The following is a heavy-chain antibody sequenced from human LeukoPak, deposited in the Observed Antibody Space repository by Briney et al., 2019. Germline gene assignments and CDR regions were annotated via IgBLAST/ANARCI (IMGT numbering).Heavy chain of an antibody. CDR3: ARGLRKWFGVVFHDTFDI. D-gene: IGHD3-3*01. V-gene: IGHV4-31*03. CDR2: IYYSGST. CDR1: GGSISSGGYY. Sequence: SQTLSLTCTVSGGSISSGGYYWSWIRQHPGKGLEWIGYIYYSGSTYYNPSLKSRVTISVDTSKNQFSLKLSSVTAADTAVYYCARGLRKWFGVVFHDTFDIWGQGTMVTVSS. J-gene: IGHJ3*02.